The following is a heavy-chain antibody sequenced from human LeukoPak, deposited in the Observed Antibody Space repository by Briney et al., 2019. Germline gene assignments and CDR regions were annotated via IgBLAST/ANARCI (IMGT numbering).Heavy chain of an antibody. CDR2: IISNGGST. D-gene: IGHD4-17*01. Sequence: GGSLRLSRAASGVTLRGYAMSSGCQAPRKGLEYVSAIISNGGSTYYANSVKGRFTISRDNSKNTLYLQMGSLRAEDMAVYYGARDQSARDYGDYLFYYYYGMDVWGQGTTVTVSS. V-gene: IGHV3-64*01. J-gene: IGHJ6*02. CDR3: ARDQSARDYGDYLFYYYYGMDV. CDR1: GVTLRGYA.